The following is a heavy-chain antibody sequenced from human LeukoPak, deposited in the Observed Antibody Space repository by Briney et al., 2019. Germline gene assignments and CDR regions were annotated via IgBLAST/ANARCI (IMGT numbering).Heavy chain of an antibody. CDR3: ARGHCSSITCYNGDY. D-gene: IGHD2-2*02. CDR2: MNPKNGNT. Sequence: ASVKVSCKASGYTFTYYVINWVRQATGQGLEWMGRMNPKNGNTDYAQKFQGRVSITRNTSISTAYMELGSLRSEDTAVYYCARGHCSSITCYNGDYWGQGTLVTVSS. CDR1: GYTFTYYV. J-gene: IGHJ4*02. V-gene: IGHV1-8*03.